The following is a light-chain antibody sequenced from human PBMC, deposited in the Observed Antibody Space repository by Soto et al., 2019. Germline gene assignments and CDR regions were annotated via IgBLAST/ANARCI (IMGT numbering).Light chain of an antibody. J-gene: IGLJ2*01. Sequence: QSALTQPPSASGSPGQSVTISCTGTSSDIGGFNFASWYQQHPGKAPKLMIYEVSKRPSGVPDRFSGSKSANTASLTVSGLQTEDEADYYCASYAGSDNVIFGGGTKLTVL. CDR1: SSDIGGFNF. V-gene: IGLV2-8*01. CDR3: ASYAGSDNVI. CDR2: EVS.